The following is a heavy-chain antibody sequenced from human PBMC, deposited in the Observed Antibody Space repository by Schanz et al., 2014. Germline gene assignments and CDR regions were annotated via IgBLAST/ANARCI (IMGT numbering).Heavy chain of an antibody. CDR3: AKGMGYCSGGTCYDYYYYGLDV. V-gene: IGHV3-23*01. D-gene: IGHD2-15*01. J-gene: IGHJ6*02. CDR1: GFTFSSYA. Sequence: EVQLLESGGGLVQPGGSLRLSCAASGFTFSSYAMSWVRQAPGKGLEWVSSISGRSSHIYYADSVKGRFTISRDNSKNTLYLQMNSLRAEDTAVFYCAKGMGYCSGGTCYDYYYYGLDVWGQGTTVTVSS. CDR2: ISGRSSHI.